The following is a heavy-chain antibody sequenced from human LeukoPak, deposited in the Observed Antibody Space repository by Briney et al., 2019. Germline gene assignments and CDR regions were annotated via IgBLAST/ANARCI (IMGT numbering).Heavy chain of an antibody. V-gene: IGHV4-31*03. CDR3: ARADPWSDSSGYFDY. CDR2: IYYSGST. Sequence: SQTLSLTCTVSGGSISSGGYYWSWIRQHPGKGLEWIGYIYYSGSTYYNPSLKSRVTISVDTSKNQFSLKLSSVTAADTAVYYCARADPWSDSSGYFDYWGQGTLVTVSS. CDR1: GGSISSGGYY. J-gene: IGHJ4*02. D-gene: IGHD3-22*01.